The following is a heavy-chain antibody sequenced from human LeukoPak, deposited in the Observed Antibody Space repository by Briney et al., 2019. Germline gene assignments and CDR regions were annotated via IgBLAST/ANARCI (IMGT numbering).Heavy chain of an antibody. CDR1: GGSISGRY. Sequence: SETLSLTCTVSGGSISGRYWSWIRQPPGKGLEWIAYIYYSGGANYNPSLKSRVTISVDTSKNQFSLKLSSVTAADTAVYYCARHDDYGGNSFDYWGQGTLVTVSS. D-gene: IGHD4-23*01. CDR2: IYYSGGA. J-gene: IGHJ4*02. CDR3: ARHDDYGGNSFDY. V-gene: IGHV4-59*11.